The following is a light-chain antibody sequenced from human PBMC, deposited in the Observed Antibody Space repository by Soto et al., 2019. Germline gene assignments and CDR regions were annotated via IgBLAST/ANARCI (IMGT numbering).Light chain of an antibody. Sequence: IQLTQSQYSMSASVGEDVTLTCVASQSISSYLNWYQQKPGKAPKLLIYAASSLQSGVPSRFSGSGSGTDFTLTISSLQPEDVATYYCQKYCRTPWTFGQGTKVDI. V-gene: IGKV1-39*01. J-gene: IGKJ1*01. CDR3: QKYCRTPWT. CDR1: QSISSY. CDR2: AAS.